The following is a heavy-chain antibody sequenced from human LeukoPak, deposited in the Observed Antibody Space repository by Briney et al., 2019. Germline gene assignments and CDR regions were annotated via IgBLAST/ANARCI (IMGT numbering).Heavy chain of an antibody. CDR2: IIPIFGTA. J-gene: IGHJ4*02. CDR3: ARDFPVAVGGCHFDY. Sequence: SVKVSCKASGGTFSSYAISWVRQARGQGLEWMGGIIPIFGTANYAQKFQGRVTITTDESTSTAYMELSSLRSEDTAVYYCARDFPVAVGGCHFDYWGQGTLVTVSS. V-gene: IGHV1-69*05. D-gene: IGHD6-19*01. CDR1: GGTFSSYA.